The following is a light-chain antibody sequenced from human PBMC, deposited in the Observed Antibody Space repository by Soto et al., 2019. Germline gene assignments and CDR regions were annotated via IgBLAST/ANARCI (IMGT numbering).Light chain of an antibody. CDR1: QFVSSNS. CDR3: QHYDNTSXSVT. V-gene: IGKV3-20*01. J-gene: IGKJ3*01. Sequence: EIVLTQSPGTLSLSPGERATLSCRASQFVSSNSLAWYQQKRGQAPRLLIHDASSRATGIPERFSGSGSGTDLPLTISRLEPEDFAVYYCQHYDNTSXSVTCGPRTKVXI. CDR2: DAS.